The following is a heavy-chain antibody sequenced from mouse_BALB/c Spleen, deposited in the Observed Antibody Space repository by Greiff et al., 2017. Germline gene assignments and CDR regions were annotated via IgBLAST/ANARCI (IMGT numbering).Heavy chain of an antibody. V-gene: IGHV1-37*01. CDR2: INPYIGDT. CDR1: GYSFTGYF. Sequence: EVQLQESGPELVKPGASVKISCKASGYSFTGYFMNWVKQSHGQSLEWIGRINPYIGDTFYTQKFKGKATLTVDKSSSTAHMELLCLTSEDSAVFDSGREAMDYWGQGTSVTVSS. CDR3: GREAMDY. J-gene: IGHJ4*01.